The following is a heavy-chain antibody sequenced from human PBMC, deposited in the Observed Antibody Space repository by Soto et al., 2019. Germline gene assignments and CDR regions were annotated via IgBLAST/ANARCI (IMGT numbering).Heavy chain of an antibody. D-gene: IGHD5-12*01. Sequence: ASVKVSCKASGGTFSSYAISWVRQAPGQGLEWMGGIIPIFGTANYAQKFQGRVTITADESTSTAYMELSSLRSEDTAVYYCARDGWYSGYDYQLGYFQHWGQGTLVTVSS. CDR3: ARDGWYSGYDYQLGYFQH. CDR1: GGTFSSYA. J-gene: IGHJ1*01. CDR2: IIPIFGTA. V-gene: IGHV1-69*13.